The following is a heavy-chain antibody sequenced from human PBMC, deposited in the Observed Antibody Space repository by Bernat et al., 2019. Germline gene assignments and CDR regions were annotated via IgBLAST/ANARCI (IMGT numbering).Heavy chain of an antibody. CDR2: INPKNGGS. Sequence: VQLQQSGPELVKPGASVKISCKASGYTFTEYYMKWVKQSHGKSLEWIGEINPKNGGSNYNQKFKGKATLNVDKSSITAYMELRSLTSEDSAVYFCARWSPRALDYWGQGTSVTVSS. CDR1: GYTFTEYY. J-gene: IGHJ4*01. CDR3: ARWSPRALDY. V-gene: IGHV1-2*02. D-gene: IGHD3-10*01.